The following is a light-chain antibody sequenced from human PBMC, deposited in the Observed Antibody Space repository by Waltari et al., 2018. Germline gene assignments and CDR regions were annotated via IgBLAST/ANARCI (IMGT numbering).Light chain of an antibody. Sequence: EIELTQSPGTLSLSPGDRATLSCRASHSVNSAYLAWYQQKRGQAPRLLIYGTSTRATGSSERFSGSGSGTDFILTISRLEPEDFAIYYCHQYHNSPQTFGQGTKVEI. J-gene: IGKJ1*01. CDR3: HQYHNSPQT. CDR1: HSVNSAY. V-gene: IGKV3-20*01. CDR2: GTS.